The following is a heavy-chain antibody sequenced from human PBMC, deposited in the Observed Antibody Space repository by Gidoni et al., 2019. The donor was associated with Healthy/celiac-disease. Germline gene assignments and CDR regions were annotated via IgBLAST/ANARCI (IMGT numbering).Heavy chain of an antibody. CDR2: IYPGDSDT. Sequence: EVQLVQSGAEVKKPGESLKISCKGSGYSFTSYWIGCVRQRPGNGLEWMGIIYPGDSDTRYSPSFQGQVTISADKSISTAYLQWSSLKASDTAMYYCARSFPNIVVVVAATPQTDAFDIWGQGTMVTVSS. V-gene: IGHV5-51*03. CDR3: ARSFPNIVVVVAATPQTDAFDI. J-gene: IGHJ3*02. CDR1: GYSFTSYW. D-gene: IGHD2-15*01.